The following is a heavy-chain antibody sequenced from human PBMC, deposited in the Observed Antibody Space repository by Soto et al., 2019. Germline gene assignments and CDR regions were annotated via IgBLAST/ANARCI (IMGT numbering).Heavy chain of an antibody. CDR2: IIPILGIA. V-gene: IGHV1-69*02. CDR1: GGTFSSYT. Sequence: GASVKVSCKASGGTFSSYTISWVRQAPGQGLEWMGRIIPILGIANYAQKFQGRVTITADKSTSTAYMELSSLRSEDTAVYYCARFSPRYYFDYWGQGTLVTVSS. CDR3: ARFSPRYYFDY. J-gene: IGHJ4*02.